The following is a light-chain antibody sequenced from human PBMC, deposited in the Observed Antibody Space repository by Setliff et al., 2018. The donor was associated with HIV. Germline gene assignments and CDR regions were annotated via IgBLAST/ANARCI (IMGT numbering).Light chain of an antibody. J-gene: IGLJ1*01. CDR2: EVR. Sequence: QSVLTQPASVSGSPGQSITISCTGTSSDVGGYSYVSWYQQHPGKAPKLIIYEVRNRPSGVSNRFSGSKSGNTASLTISGLQAEDEADYYCSSYASSNTLSFGTGTKGTVL. CDR3: SSYASSNTLS. CDR1: SSDVGGYSY. V-gene: IGLV2-14*01.